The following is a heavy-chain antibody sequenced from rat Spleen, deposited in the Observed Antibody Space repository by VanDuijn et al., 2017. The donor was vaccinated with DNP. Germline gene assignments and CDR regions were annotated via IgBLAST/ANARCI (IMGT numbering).Heavy chain of an antibody. CDR1: GFSFSSFA. CDR2: ISYEGSST. Sequence: EVQLVESGGGLVQPVRSMKLSCVASGFSFSSFAMAWVRQAPTKGLEWVASISYEGSSTYYGDSVKGRFTISRDNAKSTLYLQMNSLRSEDTATYYCARHGAPDYWGQGVMVTVSS. D-gene: IGHD3-1*01. CDR3: ARHGAPDY. V-gene: IGHV5-22*01. J-gene: IGHJ2*01.